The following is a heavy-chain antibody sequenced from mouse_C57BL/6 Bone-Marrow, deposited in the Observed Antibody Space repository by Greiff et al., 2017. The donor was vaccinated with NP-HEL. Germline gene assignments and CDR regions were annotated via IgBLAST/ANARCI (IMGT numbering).Heavy chain of an antibody. V-gene: IGHV1-52*01. CDR2: IDPSDSDT. CDR1: GYTFTSYW. Sequence: VQLQQPGAELVRPGSSVKLSCKASGYTFTSYWMHWVKQRPIQGLEWIGNIDPSDSDTHYNQKFKDTATLTVDKSSSTAYMQLSSLTSEDSADYCCTRREDYDYSFDYWGQGTTLTVSS. CDR3: TRREDYDYSFDY. J-gene: IGHJ2*01. D-gene: IGHD2-4*01.